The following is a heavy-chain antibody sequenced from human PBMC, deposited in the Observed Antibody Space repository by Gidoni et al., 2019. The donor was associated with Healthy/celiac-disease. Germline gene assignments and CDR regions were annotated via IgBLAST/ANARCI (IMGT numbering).Heavy chain of an antibody. D-gene: IGHD3-3*01. CDR1: GFTFSSYA. V-gene: IGHV3-23*01. CDR2: ISGSGGST. Sequence: EVQLLESGGGLVQPGGSLRLSCSASGFTFSSYAMSWVRQAPGKGIEWVSAISGSGGSTYYADSVKGRFTISRDNSKNTLYLQMNSLRAEDTAVYYCAKTYDFWSGYWIDYWGQGTLVTVSS. J-gene: IGHJ4*02. CDR3: AKTYDFWSGYWIDY.